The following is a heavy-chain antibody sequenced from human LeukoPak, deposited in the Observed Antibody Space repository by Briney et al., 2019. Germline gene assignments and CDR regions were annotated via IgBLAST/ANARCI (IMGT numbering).Heavy chain of an antibody. CDR3: AREAIVGATTDAFDI. CDR2: ISPDSTFM. CDR1: GFTFSADG. J-gene: IGHJ3*02. Sequence: GGSLRLSCAGSGFTFSADGMNWVRQAPGKGLEWVSSISPDSTFMPQADSVKGRFTISRDNAKNTLYLQMNSLRAEDTAVYYCAREAIVGATTDAFDIWGQGTMVTVSS. V-gene: IGHV3-21*01. D-gene: IGHD1-26*01.